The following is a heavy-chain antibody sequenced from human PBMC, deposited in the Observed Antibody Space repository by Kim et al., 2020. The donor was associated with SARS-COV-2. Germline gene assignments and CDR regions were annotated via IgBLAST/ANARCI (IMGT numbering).Heavy chain of an antibody. CDR3: ARLFATGTYRGILHY. J-gene: IGHJ4*02. Sequence: TPSLKTRVTISVDTSKNQFSLNLSPVTAGDTAVYYCARLFATGTYRGILHYWGQGALVTVSS. D-gene: IGHD3-10*01. V-gene: IGHV4-39*01.